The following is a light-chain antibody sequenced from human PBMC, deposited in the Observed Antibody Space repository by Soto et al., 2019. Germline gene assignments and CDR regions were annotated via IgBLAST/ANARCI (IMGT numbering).Light chain of an antibody. CDR2: YDD. Sequence: QSVLTQPPSASEAPRQRVTISCSGSSSNIGTNGVNWYQQLPGKAPKLLIYYDDLLPSGVSDRFSGSKSGTSASLAISGLQSEYEADYYCAAWDDSLNGWVFGGGTKVTVL. V-gene: IGLV1-36*01. J-gene: IGLJ3*02. CDR1: SSNIGTNG. CDR3: AAWDDSLNGWV.